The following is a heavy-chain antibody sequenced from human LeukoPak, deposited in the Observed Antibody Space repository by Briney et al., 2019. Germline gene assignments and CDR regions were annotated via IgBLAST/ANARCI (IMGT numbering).Heavy chain of an antibody. CDR3: ARSEYDSSGYFPTTICRPFCGMDV. D-gene: IGHD3-22*01. CDR1: GGTFSSYA. V-gene: IGHV1-69*13. Sequence: GASVKVSCKASGGTFSSYAISWVRQAPGQGLEWMGGIIPIFGTANYAQKFQGRVTITADESTSTAYMELSSLRSEDTAVYYCARSEYDSSGYFPTTICRPFCGMDVWGQGITVTVSS. CDR2: IIPIFGTA. J-gene: IGHJ6*02.